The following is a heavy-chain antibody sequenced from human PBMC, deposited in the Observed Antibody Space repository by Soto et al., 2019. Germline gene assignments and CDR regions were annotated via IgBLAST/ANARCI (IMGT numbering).Heavy chain of an antibody. CDR1: GYSITNGYY. CDR2: IYHSGSK. V-gene: IGHV4-38-2*02. Sequence: SETLSLTCSVSGYSITNGYYWAWIRQLPGKGLEWIGSIYHSGSKYSNPSLKGRAAISVDTSKNHFSLNLSSVTAADTAVYYCARDKGEETAYFYPVVEYFDPWGQGTLVTAPQ. CDR3: ARDKGEETAYFYPVVEYFDP. J-gene: IGHJ5*02. D-gene: IGHD2-15*01.